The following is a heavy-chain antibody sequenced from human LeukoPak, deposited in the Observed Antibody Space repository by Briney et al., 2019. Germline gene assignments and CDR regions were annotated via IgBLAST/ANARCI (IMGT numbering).Heavy chain of an antibody. CDR1: GFTFSSYS. Sequence: GGSLRLSWAASGFTFSSYSMNWVRQAPGKGLEWVSSISSSSSYIYYADSVKGRFTISRDNAKNSLYLQMNSLRAEDTAVYYCARDETVATPFDYWGQGTLVTVSS. CDR3: ARDETVATPFDY. D-gene: IGHD5-12*01. CDR2: ISSSSSYI. J-gene: IGHJ4*02. V-gene: IGHV3-21*01.